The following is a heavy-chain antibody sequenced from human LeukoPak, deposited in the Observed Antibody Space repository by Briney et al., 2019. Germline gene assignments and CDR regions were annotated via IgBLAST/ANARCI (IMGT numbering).Heavy chain of an antibody. D-gene: IGHD3-10*01. CDR3: ARGLEGGFGELTYNWFDP. V-gene: IGHV3-21*01. CDR2: ISCNSSYI. CDR1: GFTFSSYS. J-gene: IGHJ5*02. Sequence: GGSLRLSCAASGFTFSSYSMNWVRQAPGKGLEWVSSISCNSSYIYYADSVKGRFTISRDNAKNSLYLQMNSLRAEDTAVYYCARGLEGGFGELTYNWFDPWGQGSLVTVSS.